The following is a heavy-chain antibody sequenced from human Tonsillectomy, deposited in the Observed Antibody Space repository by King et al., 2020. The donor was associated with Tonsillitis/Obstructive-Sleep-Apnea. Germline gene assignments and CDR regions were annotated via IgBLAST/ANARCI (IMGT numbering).Heavy chain of an antibody. J-gene: IGHJ3*02. Sequence: VPLVESGAEVKKPGESLKISCKGSGYSFTSYWIGWVRQMPGKGLEWMGIIYPGDSDTRYSPSFQGQVTISADKSISTAYLQWSSLKASDTAMYYCAGYYDSSGYSLGAFDIWGQGTMVTVSS. CDR3: AGYYDSSGYSLGAFDI. CDR1: GYSFTSYW. CDR2: IYPGDSDT. V-gene: IGHV5-51*01. D-gene: IGHD3-22*01.